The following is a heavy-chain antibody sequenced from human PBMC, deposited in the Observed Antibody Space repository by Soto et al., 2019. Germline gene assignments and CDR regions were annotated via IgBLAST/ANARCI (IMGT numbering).Heavy chain of an antibody. CDR2: IIPLFGTT. CDR1: GDTFSTYS. Sequence: SVKVSCKASGDTFSTYSITWVLQAPGQGLEWMGQIIPLFGTTTSAEKFQGRVTLTADKSTNTAYMELSSLSSDDTAVYYCERGVLVIMDGTPRGDAFDSGGQGTMVTVSS. CDR3: ERGVLVIMDGTPRGDAFDS. V-gene: IGHV1-69*06. J-gene: IGHJ3*02. D-gene: IGHD3-9*01.